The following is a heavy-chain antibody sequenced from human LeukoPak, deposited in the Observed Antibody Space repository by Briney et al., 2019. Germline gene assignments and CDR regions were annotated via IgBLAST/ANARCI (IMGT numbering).Heavy chain of an antibody. Sequence: ASVRGSPTASRYTVIGYNMHLARQATRQRLKWMGWINPNNGGTKYAEKFQGRVTMTRDTSISTGYMELSRLRSDDTAVYYRAKDFSGWQNWLAPWSQGTLISVSS. CDR2: INPNNGGT. CDR1: RYTVIGYN. D-gene: IGHD6-19*01. CDR3: AKDFSGWQNWLAP. V-gene: IGHV1-2*02. J-gene: IGHJ5*02.